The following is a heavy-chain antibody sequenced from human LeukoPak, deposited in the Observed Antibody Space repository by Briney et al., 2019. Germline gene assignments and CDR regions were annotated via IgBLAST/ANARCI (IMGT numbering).Heavy chain of an antibody. D-gene: IGHD5-18*01. CDR1: GFTFSNSG. J-gene: IGHJ6*04. CDR3: ARQPDNQQLWVPVVDV. CDR2: ISGSGDST. Sequence: GGTLRLSCAASGFTFSNSGMNWVRQAPGKGLEWVSTISGSGDSTYYADSVKGRFTSSRDNSKNTLYLQMNSLRAEDTAVYYCARQPDNQQLWVPVVDVWGKGTTVTVSS. V-gene: IGHV3-23*01.